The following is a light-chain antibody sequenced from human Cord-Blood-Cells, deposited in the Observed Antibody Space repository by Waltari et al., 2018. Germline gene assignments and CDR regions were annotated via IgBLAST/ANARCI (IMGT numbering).Light chain of an antibody. J-gene: IGLJ3*02. CDR3: QSYDSSLSGSV. Sequence: QSVLTPPPSVAGAPGQRVTISCTGNSSNIGAGFDVPWSQQLPGTAPKLLIYGNSNRPSGVPDRFSGSKSGTSASLAITGLQAEDEADYYCQSYDSSLSGSVFGGGTKLTVL. V-gene: IGLV1-40*01. CDR1: SSNIGAGFD. CDR2: GNS.